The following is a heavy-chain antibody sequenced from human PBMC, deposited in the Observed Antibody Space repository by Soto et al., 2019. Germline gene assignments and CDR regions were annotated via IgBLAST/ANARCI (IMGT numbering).Heavy chain of an antibody. CDR1: GGTSSSYA. CDR2: IIPIFGTA. D-gene: IGHD1-26*01. CDR3: ARTSGSYNWFDP. V-gene: IGHV1-69*13. J-gene: IGHJ5*02. Sequence: SVKVSCKASGGTSSSYAISWVRQAPGQGLEWMGGIIPIFGTANYAQKFQGRVTITADESTSTAYMELSSLRSEDTAVYYCARTSGSYNWFDPWGQGTLVTVSS.